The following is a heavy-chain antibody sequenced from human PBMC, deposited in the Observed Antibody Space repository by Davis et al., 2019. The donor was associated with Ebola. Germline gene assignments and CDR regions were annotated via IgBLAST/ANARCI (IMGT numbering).Heavy chain of an antibody. D-gene: IGHD3-16*01. V-gene: IGHV1-2*02. CDR3: ARDDKVMHFDY. CDR1: GYIFTEWF. Sequence: ASVKVSCKSSGYIFTEWFMHWVRQAPGQGPEWMGWISLNSGSTKYSHKFQGRVTMTRDTSINTAHMELSGLKSDDTAVYYCARDDKVMHFDYWGQGTLVTVSS. CDR2: ISLNSGST. J-gene: IGHJ4*02.